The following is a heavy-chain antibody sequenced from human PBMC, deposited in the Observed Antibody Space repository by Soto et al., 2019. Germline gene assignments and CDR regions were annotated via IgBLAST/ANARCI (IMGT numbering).Heavy chain of an antibody. CDR1: GYSFTTYG. Sequence: QVQLVQSGAEVKKPGASVKVSCKASGYSFTTYGIAWVRQAPGQGLEWMGWISTYNGDTDYAQNLQGRVIMTTDTSTTTAHMELRSLRSDDTAVYYCAREGSRPYYYYGMDVWGQGTTFSVSS. CDR2: ISTYNGDT. CDR3: AREGSRPYYYYGMDV. V-gene: IGHV1-18*01. J-gene: IGHJ6*02. D-gene: IGHD2-15*01.